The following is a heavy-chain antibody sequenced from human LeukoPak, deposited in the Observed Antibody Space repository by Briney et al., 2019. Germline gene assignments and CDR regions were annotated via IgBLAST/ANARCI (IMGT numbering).Heavy chain of an antibody. Sequence: GESLRLSCTASGFTFSNFWMGWVRQAPGKGLEWVSSISSTARYIYYADSAKGRFTISRDSAKNSEYLQMNSLRAEDTAVYYCARHSLFRSGWFNDYWGQGTLVTVSS. J-gene: IGHJ4*02. CDR3: ARHSLFRSGWFNDY. CDR1: GFTFSNFW. V-gene: IGHV3-21*01. CDR2: ISSTARYI. D-gene: IGHD6-19*01.